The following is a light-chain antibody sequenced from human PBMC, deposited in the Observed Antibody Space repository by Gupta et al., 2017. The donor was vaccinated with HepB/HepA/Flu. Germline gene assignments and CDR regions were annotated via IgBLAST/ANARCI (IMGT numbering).Light chain of an antibody. Sequence: EILMTQSPPTLSVSPGERATLSCRASQSVSSNLAWYQQKPGQAPRLLIYGASTRATGIPARFSGSGSGTEFTLTISSLQSEDFAVYYCQQYNNWPRTFGQGTKVEIK. CDR1: QSVSSN. CDR3: QQYNNWPRT. J-gene: IGKJ1*01. CDR2: GAS. V-gene: IGKV3-15*01.